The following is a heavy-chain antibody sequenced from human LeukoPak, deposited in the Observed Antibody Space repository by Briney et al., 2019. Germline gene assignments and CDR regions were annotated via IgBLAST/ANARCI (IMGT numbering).Heavy chain of an antibody. CDR2: MNHSGST. V-gene: IGHV4-34*01. CDR1: GGSFSGYY. D-gene: IGHD3-10*01. CDR3: ARGHRTIVIVRGVFIDY. J-gene: IGHJ4*02. Sequence: SETLSLTCAVYGGSFSGYYWSWIRQPPGKGLEWIGEMNHSGSTNYNPSLKSRVTISVDTSKNQFSLKLSSVTAADTAVYYCARGHRTIVIVRGVFIDYWGQGTLVTVSS.